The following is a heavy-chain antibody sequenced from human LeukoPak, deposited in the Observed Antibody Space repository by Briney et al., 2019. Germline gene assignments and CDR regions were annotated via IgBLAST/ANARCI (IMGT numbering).Heavy chain of an antibody. CDR1: GFTFSDHC. J-gene: IGHJ3*02. Sequence: PGGSLRLPCAASGFTFSDHCMGWVRQAPGKGLEWVGHTGNKANNYITEYAASVKGRFTISRDDSKYSLYLQMNSLKTEDTAVSYCARDGNGGSAFDIWGQVTMVTVSS. CDR3: ARDGNGGSAFDI. D-gene: IGHD2-8*01. CDR2: TGNKANNYIT. V-gene: IGHV3-72*01.